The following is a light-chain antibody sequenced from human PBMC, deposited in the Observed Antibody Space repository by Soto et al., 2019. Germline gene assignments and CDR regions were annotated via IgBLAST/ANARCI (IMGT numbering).Light chain of an antibody. V-gene: IGKV3-20*01. CDR3: QQYDSSPQA. CDR1: QSVSSF. J-gene: IGKJ1*01. Sequence: EIVLTQSPGTLSLSPGERASLSCRASQSVSSFLAWYQQKPGQAPRLLIYDASSRATGIPDKFSGNGSGTDFTLTISRVEPEDFAVYFCQQYDSSPQAFGLGTKVEIK. CDR2: DAS.